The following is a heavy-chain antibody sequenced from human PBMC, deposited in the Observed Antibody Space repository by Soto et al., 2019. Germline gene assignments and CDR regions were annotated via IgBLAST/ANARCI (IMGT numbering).Heavy chain of an antibody. CDR1: GGSSISGGYS. D-gene: IGHD5-12*01. J-gene: IGHJ3*02. Sequence: SLYVTCAVSGGSSISGGYSWSWILQPPGKGLEWIGYIYHSGSTYYSPSLKSRLSISLDTSKNQFSLGLSSVTAADTAMYYCARARLRAVYAFDIWGQGTMVTVSS. CDR2: IYHSGST. V-gene: IGHV4-30-2*05. CDR3: ARARLRAVYAFDI.